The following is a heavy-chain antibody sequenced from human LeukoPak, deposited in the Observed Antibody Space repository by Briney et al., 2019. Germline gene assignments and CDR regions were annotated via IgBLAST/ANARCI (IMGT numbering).Heavy chain of an antibody. D-gene: IGHD6-6*01. J-gene: IGHJ3*02. V-gene: IGHV3-11*04. Sequence: PGGSLRLSCAASGFTFSDNYMTWIRQAPGKGLEWVSYISSSGGTIHYADSVKGRFTISRDNAKNSLYLQMDSLRAEDTAVYYCARYSSSPSRTFDIWGQGTMVTVSS. CDR2: ISSSGGTI. CDR1: GFTFSDNY. CDR3: ARYSSSPSRTFDI.